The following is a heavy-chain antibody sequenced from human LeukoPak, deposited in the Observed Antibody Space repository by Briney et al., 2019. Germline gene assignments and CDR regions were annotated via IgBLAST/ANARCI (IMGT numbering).Heavy chain of an antibody. Sequence: PSETLSLTCTVSGGSISSGSYYWSWVRQPAGKGLEWIGRIYTSGSTNYNPSLKSRVTISVDTSKNQFSLKLSSVTAADTAVYYCARDTSAGGLDYWGQGTLVTVSS. CDR2: IYTSGST. CDR1: GGSISSGSYY. D-gene: IGHD6-13*01. CDR3: ARDTSAGGLDY. V-gene: IGHV4-61*02. J-gene: IGHJ4*02.